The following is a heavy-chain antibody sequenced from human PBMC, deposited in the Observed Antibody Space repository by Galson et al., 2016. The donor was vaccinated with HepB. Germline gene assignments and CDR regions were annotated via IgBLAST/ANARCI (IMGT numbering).Heavy chain of an antibody. Sequence: SLRLSCAASGFTFSSYAMGWARHAPGKGLEWVTAIDPSGINTYFADSVKGRFPISRDNSKNTLYLQLDSLRAADTALYYCARGASPGFIDYWGRGTLVTVSS. CDR1: GFTFSSYA. J-gene: IGHJ4*02. CDR2: IDPSGINT. D-gene: IGHD3-16*01. V-gene: IGHV3-23*01. CDR3: ARGASPGFIDY.